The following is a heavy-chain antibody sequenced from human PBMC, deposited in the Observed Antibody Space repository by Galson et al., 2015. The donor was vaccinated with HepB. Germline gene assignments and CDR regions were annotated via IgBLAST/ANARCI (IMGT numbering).Heavy chain of an antibody. V-gene: IGHV2-5*01. Sequence: PARVKPTQTLTLTCTFSGFSLSTSGVGVGWIRQPTGKALEWLALIYWNADERYSPSLKSRLTITKDTSKNQVVLTMTNVDPVDTATYFCAHRCSSTSCFMRAFDYWGQGTLVTVSS. J-gene: IGHJ4*02. CDR2: IYWNADE. D-gene: IGHD2-2*01. CDR3: AHRCSSTSCFMRAFDY. CDR1: GFSLSTSGVG.